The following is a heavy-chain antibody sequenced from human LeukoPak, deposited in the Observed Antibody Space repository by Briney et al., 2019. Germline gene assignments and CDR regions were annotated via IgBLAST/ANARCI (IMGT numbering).Heavy chain of an antibody. CDR2: IYYSGST. CDR3: ARDPITMVRGVIIPYYFDY. V-gene: IGHV4-39*07. D-gene: IGHD3-10*01. J-gene: IGHJ4*02. CDR1: GGSISSSSYY. Sequence: SETLSLTCTVSGGSISSSSYYWGWIRQPPGKGLEWIGSIYYSGSTYYNPSLKSRVTISVDTSKNQFSLKLSSVTAADTAVYYCARDPITMVRGVIIPYYFDYWGQGTLVTVSS.